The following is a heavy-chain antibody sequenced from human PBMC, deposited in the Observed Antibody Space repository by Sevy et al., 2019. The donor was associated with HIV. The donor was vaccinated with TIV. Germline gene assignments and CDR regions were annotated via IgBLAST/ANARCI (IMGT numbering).Heavy chain of an antibody. V-gene: IGHV3-73*01. CDR1: GLRFSESA. Sequence: GGSLRLSCAASGLRFSESALHWVRHTSGKGLEWVGRIRSKDATYATAYAASVIGRFTLSRDDSKNMAFLQMNSLKTEDTAIYYCARREDFFSQREAHSFHLWGQGTMVTVSS. J-gene: IGHJ3*01. CDR2: IRSKDATYAT. CDR3: ARREDFFSQREAHSFHL. D-gene: IGHD3-3*01.